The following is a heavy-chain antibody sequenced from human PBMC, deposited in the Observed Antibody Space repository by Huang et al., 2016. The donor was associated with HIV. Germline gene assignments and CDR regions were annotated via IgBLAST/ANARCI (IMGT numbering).Heavy chain of an antibody. J-gene: IGHJ4*02. D-gene: IGHD3-3*01. Sequence: VQLQESGPGLVKPSQTLSLSCNVSGASIASGSYFWNWIRQPAGGGLEWIGHIYTPGSTYYNPSVKSRVAVSSDTSKNQCALSLRSVTAADTAVYFCARGRVTSSGVVQSYDYWGQGSLVTVSS. CDR1: GASIASGSYF. CDR2: IYTPGST. V-gene: IGHV4-61*09. CDR3: ARGRVTSSGVVQSYDY.